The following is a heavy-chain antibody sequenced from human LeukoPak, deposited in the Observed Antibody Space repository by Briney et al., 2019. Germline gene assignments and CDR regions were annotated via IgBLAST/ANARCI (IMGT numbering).Heavy chain of an antibody. D-gene: IGHD3-10*01. CDR3: ARESYNSGGYYNDY. Sequence: ASVTVSCKASGYTFTSYGISWVRQAPGQGLEWMGWISVYNGNTNYAQKLQGRVTMTTDTSTSTAYMELRSLRSDNTALYYCARESYNSGGYYNDYWGEGTLVTVSS. V-gene: IGHV1-18*01. CDR2: ISVYNGNT. J-gene: IGHJ4*02. CDR1: GYTFTSYG.